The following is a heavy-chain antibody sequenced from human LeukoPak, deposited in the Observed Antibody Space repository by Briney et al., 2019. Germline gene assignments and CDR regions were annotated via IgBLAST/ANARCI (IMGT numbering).Heavy chain of an antibody. J-gene: IGHJ4*02. CDR1: GFTDSSNY. CDR2: IYSGGST. CDR3: ARAPGGAAAKYYFDY. V-gene: IGHV3-66*01. D-gene: IGHD2-2*01. Sequence: PPGGSLRLSCAASGFTDSSNYMSWVRQAPGKGLEWVSVIYSGGSTYYADSVKGRFTISRDNSKNTLYLQMNSLRAEDTAVYYCARAPGGAAAKYYFDYWGQGTLVTVSS.